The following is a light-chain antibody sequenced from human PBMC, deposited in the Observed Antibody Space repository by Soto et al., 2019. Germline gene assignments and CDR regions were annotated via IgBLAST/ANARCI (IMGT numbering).Light chain of an antibody. Sequence: EMVLTQSPGTRYLSPGERATLSGSASRSVSSNNSAWYQQRPGQAPRVDIYGASTRATGIPERLLGSGSGTDFTLNISGQEREDFAVYYCQQYGRSQYTFGPGTKVDI. CDR1: RSVSSNN. CDR3: QQYGRSQYT. V-gene: IGKV3-20*01. CDR2: GAS. J-gene: IGKJ3*01.